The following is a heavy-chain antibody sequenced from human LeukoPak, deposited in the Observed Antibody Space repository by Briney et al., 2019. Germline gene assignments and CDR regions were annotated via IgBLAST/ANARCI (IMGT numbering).Heavy chain of an antibody. CDR1: GFTFSSYA. CDR2: ISGSGGST. D-gene: IGHD1-14*01. J-gene: IGHJ6*03. V-gene: IGHV3-23*01. CDR3: AKDFPILSTTQNYYYYMDV. Sequence: PGGSLRLSCAASGFTFSSYAMSGVRQAPGKGLEWVSAISGSGGSTYYADSVKGRFTISRDNSKNTLYLQMNSLRAEDTAVYYCAKDFPILSTTQNYYYYMDVWGKGTTVTVSS.